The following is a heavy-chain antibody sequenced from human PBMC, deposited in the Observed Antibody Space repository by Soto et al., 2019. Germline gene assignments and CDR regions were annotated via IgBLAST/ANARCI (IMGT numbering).Heavy chain of an antibody. J-gene: IGHJ4*02. CDR1: GYYFTDSS. CDR3: ARQSAYGPFDS. CDR2: IHPANSDI. D-gene: IGHD5-12*01. V-gene: IGHV5-51*01. Sequence: QLVQSGADVKKPGESLKISCKGSGYYFTDSSIAWGRQMPGKGLEWMGIIHPANSDIRYNPAFQGHITISADKSITTAYLPWSSLTASDTAMYFCARQSAYGPFDSWGQGSLVTVSS.